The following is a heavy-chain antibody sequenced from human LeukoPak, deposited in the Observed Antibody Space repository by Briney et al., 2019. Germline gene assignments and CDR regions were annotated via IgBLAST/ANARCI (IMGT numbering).Heavy chain of an antibody. D-gene: IGHD3-22*01. CDR2: ISGSGTIT. CDR1: GFTFGNYA. J-gene: IGHJ4*02. Sequence: PGGSLTLSCAASGFTFGNYAMNWVRQAPGKGLEGISVISGSGTITQYAESLKGRFTVSRDNSKNTLYLQMHNLRPDDTAVYYCAKVIWRAYDDSPFDSWGQGTLVTVSS. V-gene: IGHV3-23*01. CDR3: AKVIWRAYDDSPFDS.